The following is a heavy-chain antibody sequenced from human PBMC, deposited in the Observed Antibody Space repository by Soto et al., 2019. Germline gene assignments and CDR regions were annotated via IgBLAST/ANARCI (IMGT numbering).Heavy chain of an antibody. Sequence: EVQLVESGGGLVQPGGSLKLSCAASGFTFSDSALHWVRQASGKGLEWVGRIRSKANNYAAAYAASVKGRFTISRDDSKDTAYLQMNRLKTEATAVYYCTRHLMDVWGQGTTVTVSS. CDR3: TRHLMDV. V-gene: IGHV3-73*01. J-gene: IGHJ6*02. CDR2: IRSKANNYAA. CDR1: GFTFSDSA.